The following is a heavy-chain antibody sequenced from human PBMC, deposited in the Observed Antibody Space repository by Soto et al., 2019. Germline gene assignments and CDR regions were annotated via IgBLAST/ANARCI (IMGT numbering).Heavy chain of an antibody. D-gene: IGHD2-15*01. CDR2: IYYSGST. V-gene: IGHV4-61*01. CDR3: ARDGSIGGSDYYYYYGMDV. CDR1: GGSVSSGSYY. J-gene: IGHJ6*02. Sequence: SETLSLTCTVSGGSVSSGSYYWSWIRQPPGKGLEWIGYIYYSGSTNYNPSLKSRVTISVDTSKNQFSLKLSSVTAADTAVHYCARDGSIGGSDYYYYYGMDVWGQRTTVTVSS.